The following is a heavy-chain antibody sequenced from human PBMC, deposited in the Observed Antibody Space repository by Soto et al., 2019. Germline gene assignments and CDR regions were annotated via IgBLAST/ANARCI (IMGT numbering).Heavy chain of an antibody. J-gene: IGHJ3*02. V-gene: IGHV5-51*01. Sequence: PGESLKISCKGSGYTFTNYWLGWVRQMPGKGLEWMGIIYPGDSDTTYSPSFQGQVTISADKSIGTAYLQWSSLKASDTAMYYCARPYDSGILDAFHIWGQGTMVTVSS. CDR3: ARPYDSGILDAFHI. CDR2: IYPGDSDT. D-gene: IGHD3-10*01. CDR1: GYTFTNYW.